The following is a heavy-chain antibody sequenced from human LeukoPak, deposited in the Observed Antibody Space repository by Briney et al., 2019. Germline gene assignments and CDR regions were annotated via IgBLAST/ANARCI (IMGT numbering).Heavy chain of an antibody. D-gene: IGHD6-19*01. CDR3: ATKQWLAPPPDS. J-gene: IGHJ4*02. V-gene: IGHV3-74*01. CDR2: INTDGTVT. Sequence: GGSLRLSCAASGFTFSKYWMLWVRQAPGKGLESVSRINTDGTVTTYADSVKGRFTVSRDNADNTMFLQMNSVRDEDTAVYYCATKQWLAPPPDSWGQGTLVTVSS. CDR1: GFTFSKYW.